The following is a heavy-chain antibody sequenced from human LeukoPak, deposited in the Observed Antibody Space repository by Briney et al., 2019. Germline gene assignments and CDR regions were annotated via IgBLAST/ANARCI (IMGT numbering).Heavy chain of an antibody. Sequence: GGSLRLSCAASGFTFSYAWMNWVRQAPGKGLEWVGRIKSKSDGGTIDYAAPVKGRFTISRDDSKNTLHLQIHSLKTEGTAVYYCTIDGLYSIDNWGQGTLVTVSS. CDR3: TIDGLYSIDN. CDR1: GFTFSYAW. D-gene: IGHD2-15*01. V-gene: IGHV3-15*01. J-gene: IGHJ4*02. CDR2: IKSKSDGGTI.